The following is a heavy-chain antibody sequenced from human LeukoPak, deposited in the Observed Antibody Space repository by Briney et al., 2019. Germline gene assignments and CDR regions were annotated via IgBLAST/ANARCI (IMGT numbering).Heavy chain of an antibody. Sequence: GGSLRLSCAASGFTFSSYGMHWVRQAPGKGLEWVAFIRYDGSNKYYADSVKGRFTISRDNSKNTLYLQMNSLRAEDTAVYYCAKDDFWSGYYYYYYYYMDVWGKGTTVTVSS. V-gene: IGHV3-30*02. CDR2: IRYDGSNK. CDR3: AKDDFWSGYYYYYYYYMDV. D-gene: IGHD3-3*01. CDR1: GFTFSSYG. J-gene: IGHJ6*03.